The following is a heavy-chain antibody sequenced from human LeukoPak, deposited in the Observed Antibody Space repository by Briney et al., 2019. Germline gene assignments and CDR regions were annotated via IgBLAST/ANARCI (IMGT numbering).Heavy chain of an antibody. CDR1: GYTFTGYY. J-gene: IGHJ3*02. Sequence: AASVKVSFKASGYTFTGYYMHWVRQAPGQGLEWMGWINPNSGGTECAQNFQGRVTMTRDTSISTAYMELSRLRSDDTAVYYCARDSAVYDSSGYFLHAFDIWGQGTMVTVSS. CDR2: INPNSGGT. CDR3: ARDSAVYDSSGYFLHAFDI. V-gene: IGHV1-2*02. D-gene: IGHD3-22*01.